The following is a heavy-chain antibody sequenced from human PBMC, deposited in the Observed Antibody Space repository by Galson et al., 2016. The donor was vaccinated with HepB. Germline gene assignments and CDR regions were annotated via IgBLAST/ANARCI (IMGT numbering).Heavy chain of an antibody. CDR3: ARGTDYLTDY. CDR2: ISSGSSTT. Sequence: SLRLSCAAYGLPVSNDYMSWVRQAPGKGLEWVSYISSGSSTTYYADSVKGRFTISRDNAKNSLYLQMDSLRDDDTAVYYCARGTDYLTDYWGQGTLVTVSS. J-gene: IGHJ4*02. V-gene: IGHV3-11*04. D-gene: IGHD2/OR15-2a*01. CDR1: GLPVSNDY.